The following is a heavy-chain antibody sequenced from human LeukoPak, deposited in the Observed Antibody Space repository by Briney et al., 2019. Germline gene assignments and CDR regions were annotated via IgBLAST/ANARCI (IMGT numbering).Heavy chain of an antibody. Sequence: PSQTLSLTCTVSGGSISSGGYYWSWIRQHPGKGLEWIGYIYYSGSTNYNPSLKSRVTISVDTSKNQFSLKLSSVTAADTAVYYCARAPPNTIQLWRTPRSKLYYFDYWGQGTLVTVSS. D-gene: IGHD5-18*01. CDR2: IYYSGST. V-gene: IGHV4-31*03. J-gene: IGHJ4*02. CDR3: ARAPPNTIQLWRTPRSKLYYFDY. CDR1: GGSISSGGYY.